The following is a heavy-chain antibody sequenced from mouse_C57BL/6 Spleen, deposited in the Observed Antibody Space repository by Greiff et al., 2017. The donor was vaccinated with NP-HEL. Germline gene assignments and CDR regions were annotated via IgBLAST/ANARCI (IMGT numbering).Heavy chain of an antibody. CDR3: ARGWFRRDYAMDY. J-gene: IGHJ4*01. V-gene: IGHV1-54*01. Sequence: VQLQQSGAELVRPGTSVKVSCKASGYAFTNYLIEWVKQRPGQGLEWIGVINPGSGGTNYNEKFKGKATLTADKSSSTAYMQLSSLTSEDSAVYYCARGWFRRDYAMDYWGQGTSVTVAS. CDR1: GYAFTNYL. CDR2: INPGSGGT. D-gene: IGHD2-2*01.